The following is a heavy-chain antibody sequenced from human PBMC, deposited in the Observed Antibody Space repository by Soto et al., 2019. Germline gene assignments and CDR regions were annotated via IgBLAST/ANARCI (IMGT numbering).Heavy chain of an antibody. CDR3: ARHPLRVVTAAHNRNSIAP. J-gene: IGHJ5*02. D-gene: IGHD2-2*01. Sequence: ASVKVSCKASDYTFTSYGISWVRQAPEQGLEWMGWISAYNGNTNYAQKLQGRVTMTTDTSTSTAYMELRSLRSDDTAVYYCARHPLRVVTAAHNRNSIAPWGQGTLVTVSS. CDR1: DYTFTSYG. V-gene: IGHV1-18*01. CDR2: ISAYNGNT.